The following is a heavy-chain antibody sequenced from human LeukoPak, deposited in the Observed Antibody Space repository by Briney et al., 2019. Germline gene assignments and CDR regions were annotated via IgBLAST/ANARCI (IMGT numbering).Heavy chain of an antibody. Sequence: GGSLRLSCAASGFTFSGYAMHWVRQAPGKGLEWVALMSYDGSSQYYADSVKGRFTISRDNSKNTLYLHMDSLRVEDTAVFYCARDGVATARYNYYYYMDVWGKGTTVTVSS. CDR2: MSYDGSSQ. V-gene: IGHV3-30*04. CDR3: ARDGVATARYNYYYYMDV. CDR1: GFTFSGYA. D-gene: IGHD2-21*02. J-gene: IGHJ6*03.